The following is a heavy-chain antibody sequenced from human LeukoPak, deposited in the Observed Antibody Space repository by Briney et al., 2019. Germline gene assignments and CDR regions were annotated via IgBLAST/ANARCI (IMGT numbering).Heavy chain of an antibody. D-gene: IGHD3-22*01. Sequence: PGGSLRLSCAASGFTFSSYAMSWVRQAPGKGLEWVSAISGSGGSTYYADSVKGRFTISRDNSKNTLYLQMNSLRAEDTAVYYCAKGWSVVVVKSCFDYWGQGTLVTVSS. V-gene: IGHV3-23*01. CDR1: GFTFSSYA. CDR3: AKGWSVVVVKSCFDY. J-gene: IGHJ4*02. CDR2: ISGSGGST.